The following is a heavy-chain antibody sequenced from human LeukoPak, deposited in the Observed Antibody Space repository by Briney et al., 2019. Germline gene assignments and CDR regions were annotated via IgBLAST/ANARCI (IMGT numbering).Heavy chain of an antibody. CDR3: ARDVSVRSTTMIVVGAFDI. V-gene: IGHV4-4*07. J-gene: IGHJ3*02. Sequence: PSETLSLTCTVSGGSISSYYWSWIRQPAGKGLEWIGRIYTSGSTNYNPSLKSRVTMSVDTSKNQFSLKLSSVTAADTAVYYCARDVSVRSTTMIVVGAFDIWGQGTMVTVSS. D-gene: IGHD3-22*01. CDR1: GGSISSYY. CDR2: IYTSGST.